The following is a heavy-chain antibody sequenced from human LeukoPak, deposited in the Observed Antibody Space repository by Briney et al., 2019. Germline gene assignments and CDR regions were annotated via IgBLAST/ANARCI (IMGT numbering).Heavy chain of an antibody. CDR2: IYYSGST. CDR1: GGSISSYY. CDR3: ARDGYSAIDY. V-gene: IGHV4-59*01. Sequence: PETLSLTCTVSGGSISSYYWSWNRQPPGKGLEWIGYIYYSGSTNYNPSLKSRVTISVDTSKNQFSLKLSSVTAADTAVYYCARDGYSAIDYWGQGTLVTVSS. D-gene: IGHD1-26*01. J-gene: IGHJ4*02.